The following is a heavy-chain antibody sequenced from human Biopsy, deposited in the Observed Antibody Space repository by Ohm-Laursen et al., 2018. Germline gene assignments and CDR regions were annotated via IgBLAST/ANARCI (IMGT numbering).Heavy chain of an antibody. J-gene: IGHJ4*02. CDR1: GYTLTDLS. CDR3: AGDINNWNVNY. V-gene: IGHV1-24*01. CDR2: FAPENGKT. D-gene: IGHD1-20*01. Sequence: ASVKVSCKVSGYTLTDLSMHWVRQAPGKGLEWMGGFAPENGKTIYAQKFQGRVTMTEDTSTDTAYMELSNLRSEDTAVYYCAGDINNWNVNYWGQGTLVIVSS.